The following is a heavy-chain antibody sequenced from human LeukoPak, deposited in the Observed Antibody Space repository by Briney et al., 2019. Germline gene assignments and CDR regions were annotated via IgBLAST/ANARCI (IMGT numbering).Heavy chain of an antibody. Sequence: SETLSLTCTVSGGSISSYYWSWIRQPAGKGLEWIGRIYTSGSTNYNPSLKSRVTMSVDTSKNQFSLKLSSVTAADTAVYYCARGRYCSADICSGGDAFDIWGQGTMVSVSS. CDR1: GGSISSYY. V-gene: IGHV4-4*07. CDR3: ARGRYCSADICSGGDAFDI. J-gene: IGHJ3*02. D-gene: IGHD2-15*01. CDR2: IYTSGST.